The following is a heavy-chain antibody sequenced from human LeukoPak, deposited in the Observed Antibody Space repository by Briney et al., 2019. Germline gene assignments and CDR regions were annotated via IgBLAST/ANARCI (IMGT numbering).Heavy chain of an antibody. CDR1: GASISSGAYF. D-gene: IGHD1-26*01. J-gene: IGHJ3*02. Sequence: SQTLSLTCTVSGASISSGAYFWSWIRQPPGKGLEWIGYIYHSGSTYYNPSLKSRVTISVDRSKNQFSLKLSSVTAADTAVYYYARGDIHSGSEPIDIWGQGTMVTVSS. V-gene: IGHV4-30-2*01. CDR2: IYHSGST. CDR3: ARGDIHSGSEPIDI.